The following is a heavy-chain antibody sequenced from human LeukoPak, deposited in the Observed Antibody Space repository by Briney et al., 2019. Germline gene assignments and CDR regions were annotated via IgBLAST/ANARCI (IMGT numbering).Heavy chain of an antibody. CDR1: GFTFSSYE. D-gene: IGHD3-22*01. CDR3: ARTATPSGYYSYYFDY. V-gene: IGHV3-48*03. Sequence: GGSLRLSCAASGFTFSSYEMNWVRQAPGKGLEWVSYISSSGSTIYYADSVKGRFTISRDNAKNSLYLQMNSLRAEDTAVYYFARTATPSGYYSYYFDYWGQGTLVTVSS. CDR2: ISSSGSTI. J-gene: IGHJ4*02.